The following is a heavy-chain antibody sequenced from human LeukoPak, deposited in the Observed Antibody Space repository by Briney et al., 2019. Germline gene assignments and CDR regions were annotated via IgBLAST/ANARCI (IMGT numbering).Heavy chain of an antibody. CDR2: ISYDGANK. Sequence: GGSLRLSCAASGFIFDDYAVHWVRQAPGKGLEWVAVISYDGANKYYADSVKGRFTISRDNSKNTLYLQMNSLRAEDTAVYYCARDGYSSSFLMDVWGKGTTVTVSS. J-gene: IGHJ6*03. D-gene: IGHD6-13*01. CDR1: GFIFDDYA. V-gene: IGHV3-30-3*01. CDR3: ARDGYSSSFLMDV.